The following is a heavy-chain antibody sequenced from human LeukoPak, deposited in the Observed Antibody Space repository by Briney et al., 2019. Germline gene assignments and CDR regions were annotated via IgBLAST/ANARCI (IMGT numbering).Heavy chain of an antibody. J-gene: IGHJ4*02. CDR3: TTPERYYYDTSDFYGSPY. V-gene: IGHV3-15*01. Sequence: GSLRLSCTASGFSFSNVWVSWVRQAPGKGLEWVGRITSKADGGTRDYAAPVKGRFTISRDDSKNTLYLQMNSLKTEDTAVYYCTTPERYYYDTSDFYGSPYWGQGTLVTVSS. CDR1: GFSFSNVW. CDR2: ITSKADGGTR. D-gene: IGHD3-22*01.